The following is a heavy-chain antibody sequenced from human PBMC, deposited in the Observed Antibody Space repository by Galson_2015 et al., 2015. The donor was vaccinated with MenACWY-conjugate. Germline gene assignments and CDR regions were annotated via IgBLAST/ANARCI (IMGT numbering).Heavy chain of an antibody. CDR1: GFTFSRYR. J-gene: IGHJ3*02. V-gene: IGHV3-21*01. Sequence: LSLSCAASGFTFSRYRMNWVRPAPGRGLAWVSSISSSSSYIYYADSVKGRFTISRDNAKNSLYLQMNSLRAGDTAVYYCARDARWGWSYAFDIWGQGTMVTVSS. CDR3: ARDARWGWSYAFDI. CDR2: ISSSSSYI. D-gene: IGHD6-19*01.